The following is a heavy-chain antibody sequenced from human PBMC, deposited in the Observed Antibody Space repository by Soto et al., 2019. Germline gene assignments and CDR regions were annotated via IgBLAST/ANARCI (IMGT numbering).Heavy chain of an antibody. V-gene: IGHV4-59*08. J-gene: IGHJ5*02. CDR1: GGSFSSYY. CDR2: IYYSGST. D-gene: IGHD2-15*01. Sequence: QVQLQESGPGLVKPSETLSLTCTVSGGSFSSYYWSWIRQPPGKGLEWIGYIYYSGSTKYNPSLKSRVTISVDTSKNEFSLRLSSVTAADTAVYYCARHGDCSGGPCSTGRWFDPWGQGTLVTVSS. CDR3: ARHGDCSGGPCSTGRWFDP.